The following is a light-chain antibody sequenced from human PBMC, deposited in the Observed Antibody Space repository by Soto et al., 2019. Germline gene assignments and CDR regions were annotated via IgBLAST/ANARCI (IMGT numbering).Light chain of an antibody. CDR1: SSDVGGYNY. Sequence: QSVLTQPPSASGSPGQSVTISCTGTSSDVGGYNYVSWYQQHPGKAPELIIYEVSKRPSGVPDRFSGSKSGNTASLTVSGLQTEDEADYYCSSYAGSNNFDVLLGGGTKVTVL. CDR3: SSYAGSNNFDVL. CDR2: EVS. J-gene: IGLJ2*01. V-gene: IGLV2-8*01.